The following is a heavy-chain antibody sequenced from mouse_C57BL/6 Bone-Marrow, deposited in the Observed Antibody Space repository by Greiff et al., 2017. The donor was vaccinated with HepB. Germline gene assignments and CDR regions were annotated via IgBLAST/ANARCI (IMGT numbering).Heavy chain of an antibody. CDR3: ARGGVYYDYDGFDY. CDR2: IYPGSGST. CDR1: GYTFTSYW. Sequence: QVQLQQPGAELVKPGASVKMSCKASGYTFTSYWITWVKQRPGQGLEWIGDIYPGSGSTNYNEKFKSKATLTVDPSSSTAYMQLSSLTSEDSAVYYCARGGVYYDYDGFDYWGQGTTLTVSS. J-gene: IGHJ2*01. V-gene: IGHV1-55*01. D-gene: IGHD2-4*01.